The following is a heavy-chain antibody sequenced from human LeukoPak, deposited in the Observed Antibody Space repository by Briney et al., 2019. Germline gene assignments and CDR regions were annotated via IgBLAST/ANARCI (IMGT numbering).Heavy chain of an antibody. V-gene: IGHV3-30-3*01. D-gene: IGHD4-23*01. CDR1: GFTFSSYA. Sequence: PGGSLRLSCAASGFTFSSYAMHWVRQAPGKGLEWVAVISYDGSNKYYADSVKGRFTISRDNSKNTLYLQMNSLRAEDTAVYYCARDRTATVVTKIDAFDIWGQGTMVTVSS. CDR2: ISYDGSNK. CDR3: ARDRTATVVTKIDAFDI. J-gene: IGHJ3*02.